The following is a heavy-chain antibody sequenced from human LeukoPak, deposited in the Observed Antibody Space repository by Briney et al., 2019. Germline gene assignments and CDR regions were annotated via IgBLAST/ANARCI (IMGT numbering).Heavy chain of an antibody. J-gene: IGHJ5*02. CDR1: GYSFTSYW. CDR2: IYPGDSDT. V-gene: IGHV5-51*01. D-gene: IGHD4-17*01. Sequence: ESLKISCKGSGYSFTSYWIGWVRQMPGKGLEWMGIIYPGDSDTRYSPSFQGQVTISADKSISTAYLQWSSLKASDTAMYYCARRSFTTVTTAWFDPWGQGTLVTVSS. CDR3: ARRSFTTVTTAWFDP.